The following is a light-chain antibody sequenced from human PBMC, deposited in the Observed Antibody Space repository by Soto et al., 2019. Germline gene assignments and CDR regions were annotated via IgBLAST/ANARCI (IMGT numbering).Light chain of an antibody. V-gene: IGLV1-40*01. CDR1: RSNIGTGYD. J-gene: IGLJ3*02. CDR2: GNT. CDR3: QSYDSSLPGPWV. Sequence: QSVVTQPPSVSGAPGQRVTISCTGRRSNIGTGYDVNWYHQLPGKAPKLLIYGNTNRASGVPDRFSASVSGTSASLAITGLQAEDEADYYCQSYDSSLPGPWVFGGGTQLTVL.